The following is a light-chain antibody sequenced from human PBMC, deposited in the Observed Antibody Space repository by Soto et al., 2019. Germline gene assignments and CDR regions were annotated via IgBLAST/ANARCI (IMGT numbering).Light chain of an antibody. V-gene: IGLV1-44*01. CDR2: RNN. J-gene: IGLJ2*01. Sequence: QSVLTQPPSASGTPGQSVTISCSGSNSNIGSDSVSWYQHLPGSALKVVIYRNNLRPSGVPDRFAGSKSGTSGSLASSGLQAEDEALYYCAAWDVSLNGPAFGGGTKLTVL. CDR3: AAWDVSLNGPA. CDR1: NSNIGSDS.